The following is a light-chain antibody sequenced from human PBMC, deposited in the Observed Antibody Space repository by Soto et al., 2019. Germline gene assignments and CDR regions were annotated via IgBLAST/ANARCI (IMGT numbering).Light chain of an antibody. CDR3: SSYTSSSTLYV. Sequence: QSVLTQPASVSGSPGQSITISCTGTSSDVGGYNYVSWYQQHPGKAPKLMIYEVSNRPSGVSNLFSGSKSGNTASLTNSGLQAEDAADYYCSSYTSSSTLYVFGTGTTLTVL. CDR1: SSDVGGYNY. J-gene: IGLJ1*01. CDR2: EVS. V-gene: IGLV2-14*01.